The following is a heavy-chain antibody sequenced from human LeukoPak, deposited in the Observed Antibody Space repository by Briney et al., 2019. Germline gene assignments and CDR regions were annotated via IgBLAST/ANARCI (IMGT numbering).Heavy chain of an antibody. J-gene: IGHJ1*01. D-gene: IGHD2-21*01. V-gene: IGHV1-2*02. CDR3: AIGRDLFSEYFQH. CDR1: GYTFTGYY. CDR2: INSNSGGT. Sequence: ASVKVSCKASGYTFTGYYMHWVRQAPGQGLEWMGWINSNSGGTNYAQKFQGRVTMTRDTSISTAYMELSRLRSDDTAVYYCAIGRDLFSEYFQHWGQGTLVTVSS.